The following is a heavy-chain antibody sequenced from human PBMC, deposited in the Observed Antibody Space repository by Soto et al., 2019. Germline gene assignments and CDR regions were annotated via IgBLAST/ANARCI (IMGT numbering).Heavy chain of an antibody. CDR1: GFTFGDYA. CDR3: TRWGYDSSGYYSYNWFDP. V-gene: IGHV3-49*04. J-gene: IGHJ5*02. D-gene: IGHD3-22*01. Sequence: GGSLRLSCTASGFTFGDYAMSWVRQAPGKGLEWVGFIRSKAYGGTTEYAASVKGRFTISRDDSKSIAYPQMNSLKTEDTAVYYCTRWGYDSSGYYSYNWFDPWGQGTLVTVSS. CDR2: IRSKAYGGTT.